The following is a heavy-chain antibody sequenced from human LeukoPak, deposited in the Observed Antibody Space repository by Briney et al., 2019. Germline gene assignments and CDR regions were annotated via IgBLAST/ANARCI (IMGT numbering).Heavy chain of an antibody. CDR1: GGSVSSGSYY. CDR3: ARVEMATTIDY. D-gene: IGHD5-24*01. V-gene: IGHV4-61*01. J-gene: IGHJ4*02. CDR2: IYYSGST. Sequence: SGTLSLTCTVSGGSVSSGSYYWSWIRQPPGKGLEWIGYIYYSGSTNYNPSLKSRVTISVDTSKNQFSLKLSSVTAADTAVYYCARVEMATTIDYWGQGTLVTVSS.